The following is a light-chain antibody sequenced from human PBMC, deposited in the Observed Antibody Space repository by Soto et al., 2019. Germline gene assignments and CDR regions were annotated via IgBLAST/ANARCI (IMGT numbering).Light chain of an antibody. CDR2: GAS. CDR1: QSVGTS. J-gene: IGKJ5*01. V-gene: IGKV3-15*01. CDR3: QQYYNWPPIT. Sequence: EVVMTQSPGTVSENTGERATLSCRASQSVGTSLAWYQQKPGQAPRLLIYGASTRATGVPARFSGRGSGTEFTFTISSLQSEDFAVYYCQQYYNWPPITFGQGTRLEIK.